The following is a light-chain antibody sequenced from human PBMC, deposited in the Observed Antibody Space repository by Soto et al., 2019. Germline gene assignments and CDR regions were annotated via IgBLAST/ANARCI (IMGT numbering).Light chain of an antibody. V-gene: IGKV3-15*01. CDR3: QQYSDWPPWR. J-gene: IGKJ1*01. CDR2: GVS. Sequence: EIVMTQSPATLSVSPGEKVTLSCRASQLVRGSQVAWYQQKPGEAPRLLIFGVSIRATGIPARFSGDGSETEFTLTISSLQSDDFAVYYCQQYSDWPPWRFGQGTKVEIK. CDR1: QLVRGSQ.